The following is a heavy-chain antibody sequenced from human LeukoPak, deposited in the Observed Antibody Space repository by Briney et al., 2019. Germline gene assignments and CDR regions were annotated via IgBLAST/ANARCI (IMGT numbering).Heavy chain of an antibody. CDR1: GFTFSSYA. CDR2: ITISGATT. Sequence: GGSLRLSCAASGFTFSSYAMSWVRQAPGKGLEWVSSITISGATTYYADSVKGRLTISRDNSKTTLYLQMNSLRAEDTAVYYCATYGSGSYYRKAFDYWGQGTPVTVSS. D-gene: IGHD3-10*01. J-gene: IGHJ4*02. CDR3: ATYGSGSYYRKAFDY. V-gene: IGHV3-23*01.